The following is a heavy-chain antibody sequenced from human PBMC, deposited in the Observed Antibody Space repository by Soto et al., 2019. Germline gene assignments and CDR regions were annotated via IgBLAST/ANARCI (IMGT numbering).Heavy chain of an antibody. J-gene: IGHJ4*02. CDR2: IYYDWST. CDR3: AKVVVAATRHSDLDS. CDR1: GDSISSYY. Sequence: SETLSLTCNVSGDSISSYYWAWIRQPPGKGLPWIASIYYDWSTYYNTSLQSRFTISRDTSKNQFSLRLTSMTAAATAVYYCAKVVVAATRHSDLDSWGQGTLVAVSS. V-gene: IGHV4-39*02. D-gene: IGHD2-15*01.